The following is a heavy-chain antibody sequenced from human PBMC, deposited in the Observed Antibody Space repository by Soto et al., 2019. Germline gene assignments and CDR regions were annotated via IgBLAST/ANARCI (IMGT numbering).Heavy chain of an antibody. CDR3: ARGDIVATIPIHYYYYGMDV. CDR2: ISSSSSYI. D-gene: IGHD5-12*01. Sequence: EVQLVESGGGLVKPGGSLRLSCAASGFTFSSYSMNWVRQAPGKGLEWVSSISSSSSYIYYADSVKGRFTISRDNAKNSLYLQMNSLRAEDTAVYYCARGDIVATIPIHYYYYGMDVWGQGTTVTVSS. V-gene: IGHV3-21*01. J-gene: IGHJ6*02. CDR1: GFTFSSYS.